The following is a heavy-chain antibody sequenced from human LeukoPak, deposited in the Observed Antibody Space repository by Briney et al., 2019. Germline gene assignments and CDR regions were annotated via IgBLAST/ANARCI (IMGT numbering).Heavy chain of an antibody. J-gene: IGHJ4*02. CDR2: INPNSGGT. CDR1: GYTFIGNY. CDR3: ARAYTGFEAFDY. Sequence: ASVTVSCKASGYTFIGNYMHWVRQAPGQGLEWMGWINPNSGGTNYAQKFQDRVTMTRDTSISTAYMELSRLRSDDTAMYFCARAYTGFEAFDYWGQGTLVTVSS. D-gene: IGHD5-12*01. V-gene: IGHV1-2*02.